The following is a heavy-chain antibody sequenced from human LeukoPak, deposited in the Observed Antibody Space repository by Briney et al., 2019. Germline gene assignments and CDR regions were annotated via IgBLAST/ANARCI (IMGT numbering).Heavy chain of an antibody. CDR3: ARVQWAAGKYYYYYYMDV. CDR1: GGSISSSSYY. V-gene: IGHV4-39*07. CDR2: IYYSGSA. Sequence: SETLSLTCTVSGGSISSSSYYWGWIRQPPGTGLEWIGSIYYSGSAYYNPSLKSRVTISVDTSKNQFSLKLSSVTAADTAVYYCARVQWAAGKYYYYYYMDVWGKGTTVTISS. J-gene: IGHJ6*03. D-gene: IGHD6-13*01.